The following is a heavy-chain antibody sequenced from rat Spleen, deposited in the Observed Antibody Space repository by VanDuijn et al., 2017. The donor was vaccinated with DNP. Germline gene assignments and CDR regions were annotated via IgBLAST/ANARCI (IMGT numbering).Heavy chain of an antibody. CDR3: TTRDYFTGPYNSFPY. V-gene: IGHV5S10*01. D-gene: IGHD1-1*01. J-gene: IGHJ3*01. CDR1: GFTFSDYN. CDR2: IIYDGSRT. Sequence: EVQLVESGGGLVQPGRSLKLSCVASGFTFSDYNMAWVRQAPKKGLEWVASIIYDGSRTYFRDSVKGRFSISRDNAKNSLYLQMDSLRSEDTATYYCTTRDYFTGPYNSFPYWCQGTLVTVSS.